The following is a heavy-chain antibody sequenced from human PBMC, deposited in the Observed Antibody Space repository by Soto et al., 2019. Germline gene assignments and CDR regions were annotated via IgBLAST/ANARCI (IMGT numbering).Heavy chain of an antibody. J-gene: IGHJ6*02. CDR1: GFTFSSYG. CDR2: IWYDGSNK. Sequence: QVQLVESGGGVIQPGRSLRLSCAASGFTFSSYGMHWVRQAPGKGLEWVAVIWYDGSNKYYADYVKGRFTISRDNSKNTVYLQMNSLRAEDTAVYYCARDLDRHGYSSSWYEYYYYGMDVWGQGTTVTVSS. V-gene: IGHV3-33*01. D-gene: IGHD6-13*01. CDR3: ARDLDRHGYSSSWYEYYYYGMDV.